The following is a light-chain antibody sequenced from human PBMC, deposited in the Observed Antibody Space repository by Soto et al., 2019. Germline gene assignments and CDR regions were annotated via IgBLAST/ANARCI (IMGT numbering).Light chain of an antibody. V-gene: IGLV2-23*01. CDR3: CLYVGATTYV. J-gene: IGLJ1*01. CDR2: EGH. Sequence: SVLAQPASVSGSPGQSITISCTGASGYVGTYSLVSWYQQHPGKAPKVVIYEGHKRPSGVPDRLSGSTSVNTASLTISGLQTDDEADYYCCLYVGATTYVFGTGTKVTVL. CDR1: SGYVGTYSL.